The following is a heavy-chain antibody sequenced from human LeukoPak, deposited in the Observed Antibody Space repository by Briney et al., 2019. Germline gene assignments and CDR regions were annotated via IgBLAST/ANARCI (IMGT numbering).Heavy chain of an antibody. D-gene: IGHD3-10*01. CDR3: ARADYYGSGSDLGAFDI. CDR1: GGTFSSYA. V-gene: IGHV1-69*13. J-gene: IGHJ3*02. CDR2: IIPIFGTA. Sequence: SVKVSCKASGGTFSSYAISWVRQAPGQGLEWMGGIIPIFGTANYAQKFQGRVTITADESTSTAYMELGSLRSEDTAVYYCARADYYGSGSDLGAFDIWGQGTMVTVSS.